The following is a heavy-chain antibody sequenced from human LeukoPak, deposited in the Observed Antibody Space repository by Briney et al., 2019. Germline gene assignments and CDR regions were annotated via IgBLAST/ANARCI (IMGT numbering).Heavy chain of an antibody. CDR2: VSGSGGST. J-gene: IGHJ5*02. V-gene: IGHV3-23*01. CDR3: AKDACSTTNCYGGFDP. D-gene: IGHD2-2*01. CDR1: GFTFSSYA. Sequence: TGGSLRLSCAASGFTFSSYAMSWVRQAPGMGLEWVSAVSGSGGSTYYADSVKGRFTLSRDNSQNTLFLQMNSLRAEDTALYYCAKDACSTTNCYGGFDPWGQGTLVTVSS.